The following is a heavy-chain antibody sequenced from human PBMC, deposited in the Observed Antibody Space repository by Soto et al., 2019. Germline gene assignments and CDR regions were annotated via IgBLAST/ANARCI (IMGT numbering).Heavy chain of an antibody. D-gene: IGHD3-3*01. J-gene: IGHJ6*02. CDR3: ASDFRDYYYYGMDV. V-gene: IGHV3-49*04. CDR1: GFTFSSYA. Sequence: GGSLRLSCAASGFTFSSYAMHWVRQAPGKGLEWVGFIRSKAYGGTTGYAASVKGRFTISRDDSKSIAYLQMNSLKTEDTAVYYCASDFRDYYYYGMDVWGQGTTVTVSS. CDR2: IRSKAYGGTT.